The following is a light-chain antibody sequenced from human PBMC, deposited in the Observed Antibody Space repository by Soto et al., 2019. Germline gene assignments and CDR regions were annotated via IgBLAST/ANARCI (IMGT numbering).Light chain of an antibody. CDR2: EVT. Sequence: QSALTQPASVSGSPGQSIAISCTGTRSDVGAYNYVSWYQQHPGKAPKLMISEVTNRPSGVSDRFSGSKSGNTASLTISGLQAEDEADYYCSSCTRRFTVVFGTGTKVTVL. J-gene: IGLJ1*01. V-gene: IGLV2-14*01. CDR1: RSDVGAYNY. CDR3: SSCTRRFTVV.